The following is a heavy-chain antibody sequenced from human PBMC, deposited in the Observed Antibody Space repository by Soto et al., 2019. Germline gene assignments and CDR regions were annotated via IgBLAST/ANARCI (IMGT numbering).Heavy chain of an antibody. J-gene: IGHJ6*02. CDR3: ARDYSHHSTTVVNYYGMDV. CDR1: GFTFSSYA. CDR2: ISYDGSNK. Sequence: GGSLRLSCAASGFTFSSYAMHWVRQAPGKGLEWVAVISYDGSNKYYADSVKGRFTISRDNSKNTLYLQMNSLRAEDTAVYYCARDYSHHSTTVVNYYGMDVWGQGTTVTVSS. D-gene: IGHD4-17*01. V-gene: IGHV3-30-3*01.